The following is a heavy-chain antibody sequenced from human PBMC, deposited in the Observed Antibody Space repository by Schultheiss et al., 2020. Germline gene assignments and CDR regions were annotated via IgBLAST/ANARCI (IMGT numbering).Heavy chain of an antibody. J-gene: IGHJ4*02. Sequence: GGSLRLSCAASGFTFSSYAMSWVRQAPGKGLEWVSAISGSGGSTYYADSVKGRFTISRDNSKNTLYLQMNSLRAEDTAVYYCARAIAARWNYYFDYWGQGTLVTVSS. CDR1: GFTFSSYA. D-gene: IGHD6-6*01. CDR3: ARAIAARWNYYFDY. V-gene: IGHV3-23*01. CDR2: ISGSGGST.